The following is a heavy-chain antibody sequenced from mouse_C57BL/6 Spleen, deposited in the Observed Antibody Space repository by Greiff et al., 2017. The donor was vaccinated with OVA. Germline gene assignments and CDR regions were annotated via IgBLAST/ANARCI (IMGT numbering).Heavy chain of an antibody. CDR3: ARDIYYDAMDY. V-gene: IGHV5-17*01. CDR1: GFTFSDYG. D-gene: IGHD2-1*01. Sequence: EVQVVESGGGLVKPGGSLKLSCAASGFTFSDYGMHWVRQAPEKGLEWVAYISSGSSTTYSADTVQGRFTISRDNAKNTRFLQMTSLRSEDTAMYYCARDIYYDAMDYWGQGTSVTVSS. CDR2: ISSGSSTT. J-gene: IGHJ4*01.